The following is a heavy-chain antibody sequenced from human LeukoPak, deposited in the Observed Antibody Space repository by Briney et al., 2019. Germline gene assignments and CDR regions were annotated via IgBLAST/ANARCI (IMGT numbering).Heavy chain of an antibody. Sequence: SETLSLTCTVSGVSISSSSYYWGWLRQPPGKGLEWIGSIYYSGSTYYNPSLKSRVTISVDTSKNQFSLKLSSVTAADTAVYYCARETDYDFWSGYYQRCWFDPWGQGTLVTVSS. CDR2: IYYSGST. CDR3: ARETDYDFWSGYYQRCWFDP. D-gene: IGHD3-3*01. CDR1: GVSISSSSYY. J-gene: IGHJ5*02. V-gene: IGHV4-39*07.